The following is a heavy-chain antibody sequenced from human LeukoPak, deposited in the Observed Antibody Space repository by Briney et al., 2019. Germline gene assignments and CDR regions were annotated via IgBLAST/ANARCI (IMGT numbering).Heavy chain of an antibody. Sequence: PGGSLRLSCAASGITFSSYAMSWVRQAPGKGLEWVSFIYSDNTHYSDSVKGRFTISRDNSKNTLYLQMNSLRAEDTAVYYCARRAGAYSHPYDYWGQGTLVTVSS. CDR3: ARRAGAYSHPYDY. V-gene: IGHV3-53*01. J-gene: IGHJ4*02. CDR2: IYSDNT. CDR1: GITFSSYA. D-gene: IGHD4/OR15-4a*01.